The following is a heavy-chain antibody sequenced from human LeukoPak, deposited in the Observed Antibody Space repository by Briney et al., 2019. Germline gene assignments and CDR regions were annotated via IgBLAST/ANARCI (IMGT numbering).Heavy chain of an antibody. Sequence: GGSLRLSCAASGFTFSSYAMSWVRQAPGKGLEWVGRIKSKTDGGTTDYAAPVKGRFTISRDDSKNTLYLQMNSLKTEDTAVYYCTPYYDILTGFDYWGQGTLVTVSS. CDR3: TPYYDILTGFDY. CDR2: IKSKTDGGTT. D-gene: IGHD3-9*01. V-gene: IGHV3-15*01. CDR1: GFTFSSYA. J-gene: IGHJ4*02.